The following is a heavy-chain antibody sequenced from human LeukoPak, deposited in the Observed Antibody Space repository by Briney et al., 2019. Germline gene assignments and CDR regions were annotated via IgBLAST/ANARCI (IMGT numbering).Heavy chain of an antibody. J-gene: IGHJ4*02. D-gene: IGHD5-24*01. CDR1: GFTFSSYW. CDR2: INSDGSST. CDR3: ARADGSILLDY. V-gene: IGHV3-74*01. Sequence: GGSLRLSCAASGFTFSSYWMHWVRQAPGKGLVCVSRINSDGSSTSYADSVKGRFTISRDNAKNTLYLQMNSLRAEDTAVYYCARADGSILLDYWGQGTLVTVSS.